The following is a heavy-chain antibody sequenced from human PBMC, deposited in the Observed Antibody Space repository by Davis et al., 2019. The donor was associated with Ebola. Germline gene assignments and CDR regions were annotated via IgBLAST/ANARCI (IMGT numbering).Heavy chain of an antibody. Sequence: GESLKISCAVSGFTFSYTEMTWVRQAPGKGLEWLSYIDPSGATMYYADSVKGRFTISRDNSKNTLYLQMNSLRAEDTAVYYCAKDLSGWYSFDYWGQGTLVTVSS. CDR2: IDPSGATM. D-gene: IGHD6-19*01. V-gene: IGHV3-23*01. J-gene: IGHJ4*02. CDR3: AKDLSGWYSFDY. CDR1: GFTFSYTE.